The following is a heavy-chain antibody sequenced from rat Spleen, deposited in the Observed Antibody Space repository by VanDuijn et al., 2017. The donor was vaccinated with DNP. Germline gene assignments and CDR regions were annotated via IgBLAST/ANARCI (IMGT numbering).Heavy chain of an antibody. CDR3: ARHGAYYYSASFDY. Sequence: EVQLVESGGGLVQPGRSLKLSCAASGFTFSDYYMAWVRQAPKKGLEWVASISYEGSRTYYGDSVKGRFTVSRDDAKSSLYLQMDSLRSEDTATYFCARHGAYYYSASFDYWGQGTSVTVSS. CDR1: GFTFSDYY. V-gene: IGHV5-22*01. J-gene: IGHJ4*01. CDR2: ISYEGSRT. D-gene: IGHD1-1*01.